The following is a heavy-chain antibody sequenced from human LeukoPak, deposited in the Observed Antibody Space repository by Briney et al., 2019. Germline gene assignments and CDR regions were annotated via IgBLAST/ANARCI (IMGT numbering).Heavy chain of an antibody. J-gene: IGHJ4*02. CDR3: ARAGGTVVTAIDAY. CDR2: ISAYNGNI. V-gene: IGHV1-18*01. D-gene: IGHD2-21*02. Sequence: GASVKVSCKTSGYTFASYGINWVRQAPGQGLEWMGWISAYNGNINYAQKLQGRVTMTTDTSTSTVYLELRSLRSDDTAIYYCARAGGTVVTAIDAYWGQGTLVTVSS. CDR1: GYTFASYG.